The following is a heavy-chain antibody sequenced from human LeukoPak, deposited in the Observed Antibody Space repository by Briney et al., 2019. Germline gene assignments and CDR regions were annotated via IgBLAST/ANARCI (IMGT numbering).Heavy chain of an antibody. D-gene: IGHD3-10*01. J-gene: IGHJ4*02. CDR3: ARSYYGSGSYLFD. Sequence: PSETLSLTCTVSGGSISSYYWSWIRQPPGKGLEWIGYIYYSGSTNYNPSLKSRVTISVDTSKNQFSLKLSSVTAADTAVYYCARSYYGSGSYLFDWGQGTLVSVSS. V-gene: IGHV4-59*08. CDR2: IYYSGST. CDR1: GGSISSYY.